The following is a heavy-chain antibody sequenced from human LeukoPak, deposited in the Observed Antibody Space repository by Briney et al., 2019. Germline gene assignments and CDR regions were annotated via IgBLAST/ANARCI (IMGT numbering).Heavy chain of an antibody. CDR3: ARGGMVYVIPSYYYYGMDV. CDR2: INHSGTT. Sequence: SETLSPTCAVYGGSFSGYYWSWNRQPPGKGPEWIGEINHSGTTNYNPSLKSRVTISVDTSKNQFSLKLSSVTAADTAVYYCARGGMVYVIPSYYYYGMDVWGQGTTVTVSS. V-gene: IGHV4-34*01. CDR1: GGSFSGYY. J-gene: IGHJ6*02. D-gene: IGHD2-8*01.